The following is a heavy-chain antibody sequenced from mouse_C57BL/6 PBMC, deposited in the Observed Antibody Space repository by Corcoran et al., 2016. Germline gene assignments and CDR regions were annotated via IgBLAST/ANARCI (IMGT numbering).Heavy chain of an antibody. CDR2: IDPSDSYT. Sequence: QVQLQQPGAELVMPGASVKLSCKASGYTFTSYWMHWVKQRPGQGLEWIGEIDPSDSYTNYNQKFKGKSTLTVDKSSSTAYMQLSSLTSEDSAVYYCAIYGSSLAYWGQGTLVTVSA. CDR3: AIYGSSLAY. CDR1: GYTFTSYW. D-gene: IGHD1-1*01. J-gene: IGHJ3*01. V-gene: IGHV1-69*01.